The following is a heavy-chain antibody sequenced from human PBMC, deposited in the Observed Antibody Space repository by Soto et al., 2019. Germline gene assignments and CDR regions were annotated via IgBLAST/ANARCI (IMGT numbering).Heavy chain of an antibody. CDR1: EGYSVNYC. CDR3: PRNLYDVPLRARHS. Sequence: VLEGYSVNYCWRRIIKQKGKRLEWIGYIYYRGSTKYNPSLKSRVTISVDTSKNQFSLNLSSVTAADTAVYYCPRNLYDVPLRARHSWGQGPLVNAS. CDR2: IYYRGST. J-gene: IGHJ4*02. V-gene: IGHV4-59*08. D-gene: IGHD3-16*01.